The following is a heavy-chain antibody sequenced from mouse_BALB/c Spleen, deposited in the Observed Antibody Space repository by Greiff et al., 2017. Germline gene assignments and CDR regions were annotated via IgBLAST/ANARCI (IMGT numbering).Heavy chain of an antibody. Sequence: QVQLKQSGAELMKPGASVKISCKATGYTFSSYWIEWVKQRPGHGLEWIGEILPGSGSTNYNEKFKGKATFTADTSSNTAYMQLSSLTSEDSAVYYCARGQLGLRPFAYWGQGTLVTVSA. CDR3: ARGQLGLRPFAY. V-gene: IGHV1-9*01. D-gene: IGHD3-2*01. J-gene: IGHJ3*01. CDR1: GYTFSSYW. CDR2: ILPGSGST.